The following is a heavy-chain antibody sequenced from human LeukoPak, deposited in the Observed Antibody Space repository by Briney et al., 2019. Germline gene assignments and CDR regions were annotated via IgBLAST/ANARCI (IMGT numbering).Heavy chain of an antibody. CDR3: ARVTADAFDI. CDR1: GGPFSDHY. J-gene: IGHJ3*02. V-gene: IGHV4-34*01. Sequence: SETLSLTCGVYGGPFSDHYWSWIRQTPGKGLEWIGKINHSGSTNYNPSLKSRVTISVDTSKNQFSLKLSSVTAADTAVYYCARVTADAFDIWGQGTMVTVSS. CDR2: INHSGST.